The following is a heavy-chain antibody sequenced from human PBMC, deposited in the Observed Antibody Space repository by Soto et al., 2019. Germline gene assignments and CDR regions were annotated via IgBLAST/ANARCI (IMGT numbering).Heavy chain of an antibody. V-gene: IGHV2-5*02. CDR2: IYWADDA. CDR3: ARHSLAGCDA. CDR1: GYSLSRSGVG. Sequence: QITLKESGPTLVKPTQTLTLTCTFSGYSLSRSGVGVGWIRQPPVAALEWLALIYWADDARYNPSLKNRLTNTQDTSKNPVVLRMTHRDPVETGMYYCARHSLAGCDAWGQGTLVTVSS. J-gene: IGHJ5*02. D-gene: IGHD3-16*01.